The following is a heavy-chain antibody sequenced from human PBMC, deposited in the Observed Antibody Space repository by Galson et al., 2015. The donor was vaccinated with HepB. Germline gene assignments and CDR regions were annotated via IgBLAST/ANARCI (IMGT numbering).Heavy chain of an antibody. J-gene: IGHJ4*02. D-gene: IGHD6-6*01. CDR1: GGSVSSGSYY. CDR3: ARDPSSIAARYLFDY. Sequence: LSLTCTVSGGSVSSGSYYWSWIRQPPGKGLEWIGFIFYSGSTNYNPSLKSRVTISVDTSKNQFSLKVSSVTAADTAVYYCARDPSSIAARYLFDYWGQGTLVTVSS. CDR2: IFYSGST. V-gene: IGHV4-61*01.